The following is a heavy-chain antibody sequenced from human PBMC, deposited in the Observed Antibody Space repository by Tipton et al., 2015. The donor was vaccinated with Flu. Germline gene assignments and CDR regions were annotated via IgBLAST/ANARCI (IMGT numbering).Heavy chain of an antibody. D-gene: IGHD2-2*01. CDR3: ARGRGYCVTTTCLLPFDF. CDR2: IYSGGST. Sequence: QLVQSGGGLIQRGGSLRLSCVVSGFTVSSNYMTWVRQAPGKGLEWFSVIYSGGSTKYADSVKGRFTISRDNSKNTLYLQLNSLRAEDTAVYYCARGRGYCVTTTCLLPFDFWGQGTLVTVSS. J-gene: IGHJ4*02. CDR1: GFTVSSNY. V-gene: IGHV3-53*01.